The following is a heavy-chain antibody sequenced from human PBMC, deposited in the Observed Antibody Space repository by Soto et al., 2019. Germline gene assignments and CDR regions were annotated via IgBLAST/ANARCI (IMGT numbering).Heavy chain of an antibody. J-gene: IGHJ4*02. Sequence: EAPVKVSCKSSGYAFTGYYIHWVRQAPGQGLEWMGWINPNSGDTNYAQRFQGRVTMTRDTSFSTAYMELSSLRSDDTAVYYCATRYSYVHFWGQGTLVTVSS. CDR2: INPNSGDT. V-gene: IGHV1-2*02. D-gene: IGHD5-18*01. CDR3: ATRYSYVHF. CDR1: GYAFTGYY.